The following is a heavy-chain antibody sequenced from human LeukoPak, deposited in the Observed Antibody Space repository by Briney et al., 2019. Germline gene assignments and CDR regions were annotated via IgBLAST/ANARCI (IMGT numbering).Heavy chain of an antibody. CDR3: ASANSLGY. V-gene: IGHV3-7*01. D-gene: IGHD2/OR15-2a*01. CDR2: IKHDGSEK. J-gene: IGHJ4*02. CDR1: GFTFSSYW. Sequence: GGSLRLSCAASGFTFSSYWMSWVRQAPGKGLEWVANIKHDGSEKYYVDSVKGRFTISRDNAKDSLYLQMNSLRAQGTAVYYCASANSLGYWGQGTLVTVSS.